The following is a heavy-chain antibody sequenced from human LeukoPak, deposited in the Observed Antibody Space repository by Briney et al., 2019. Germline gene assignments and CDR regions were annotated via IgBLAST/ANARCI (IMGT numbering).Heavy chain of an antibody. Sequence: GGSLRLSCAAAASTFSSYAMSWVRQAPGKGLEWVSAISGRGGSTYYADSVKGRFTISRDNSKNTLYLQMNSLRAEDTAVYYCAIYIVGAIGSFDYWGQGTLVTVSS. V-gene: IGHV3-23*01. J-gene: IGHJ4*02. D-gene: IGHD1-26*01. CDR3: AIYIVGAIGSFDY. CDR2: ISGRGGST. CDR1: ASTFSSYA.